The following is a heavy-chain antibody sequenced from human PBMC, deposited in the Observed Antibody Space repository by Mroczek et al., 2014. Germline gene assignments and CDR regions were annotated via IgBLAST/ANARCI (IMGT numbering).Heavy chain of an antibody. J-gene: IGHJ5*02. V-gene: IGHV4-34*01. CDR1: GGSFSGYY. D-gene: IGHD3-22*01. CDR2: INHSGST. Sequence: QVQLQESGAGLLKPSETLSLTCAVYGGSFSGYYWSWIRQPPGKGLEWIGEINHSGSTNYNPSLKSRVTISVDTSKNQFSLKLSSVTAADTAVYYCARGRQLIVVVTLPAPPSRHNWFDPWGQGTLVTVSS. CDR3: ARGRQLIVVVTLPAPPSRHNWFDP.